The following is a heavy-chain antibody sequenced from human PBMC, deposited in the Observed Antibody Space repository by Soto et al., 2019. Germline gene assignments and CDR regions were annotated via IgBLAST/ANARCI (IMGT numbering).Heavy chain of an antibody. CDR1: GGSFSGYY. CDR2: INHSGTT. V-gene: IGHV4-34*01. J-gene: IGHJ5*01. CDR3: ARGEKKQFGA. Sequence: SETLSLTCAVYGGSFSGYYWTWIRQPPGKGLEWIGEINHSGTTNYNPSLKSRVTISVDTSKNQFSLRLSSVTAADTAVYYCARGEKKQFGAWGHRTLVTFSS. D-gene: IGHD6-6*01.